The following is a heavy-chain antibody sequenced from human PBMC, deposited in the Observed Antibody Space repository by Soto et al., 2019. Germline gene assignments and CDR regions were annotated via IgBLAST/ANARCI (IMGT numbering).Heavy chain of an antibody. D-gene: IGHD6-13*01. CDR1: GFTISAYG. V-gene: IGHV3-23*01. J-gene: IGHJ4*02. CDR2: ISGSGAST. CDR3: AKHRGSSWYAFDY. Sequence: LRDPCGAWGFTISAYGMRWVSKDPGKGLEWVSGISGSGASTYYADSVKGRFTISRDNSKNTLYLQMNSLSAEDPAVYYCAKHRGSSWYAFDYWGQGTLVTVSS.